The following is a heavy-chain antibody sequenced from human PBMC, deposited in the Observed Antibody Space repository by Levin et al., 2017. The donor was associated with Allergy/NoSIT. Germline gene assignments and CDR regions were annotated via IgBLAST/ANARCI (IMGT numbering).Heavy chain of an antibody. CDR2: ISYDGSNK. J-gene: IGHJ5*02. V-gene: IGHV3-30*18. CDR1: GFTFSSYG. Sequence: GGSLRLSCAASGFTFSSYGMHWVRQAPGKGLEWVAVISYDGSNKYYADSVKGRFTISRDNSKNTLYLQMNSLRAEDTAVYYCAKDLYSGWYIPFVTHENWFDPWGQGTLVTVSS. CDR3: AKDLYSGWYIPFVTHENWFDP. D-gene: IGHD6-19*01.